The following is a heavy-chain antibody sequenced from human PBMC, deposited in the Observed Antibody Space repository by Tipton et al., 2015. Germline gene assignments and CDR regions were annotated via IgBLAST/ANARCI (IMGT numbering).Heavy chain of an antibody. CDR3: ARAAGLYYYYYFGMNV. CDR1: EFIFRNYY. Sequence: SLRLSCAASEFIFRNYYMYWIRQAPGKGLEWVSHISGGSGTTYYADSVKGRFIISRDNAKNSLYLQMNSLRVEDTAVYYCARAAGLYYYYYFGMNVWGQGTTVTVSS. D-gene: IGHD3-10*01. J-gene: IGHJ6*02. CDR2: ISGGSGTT. V-gene: IGHV3-11*01.